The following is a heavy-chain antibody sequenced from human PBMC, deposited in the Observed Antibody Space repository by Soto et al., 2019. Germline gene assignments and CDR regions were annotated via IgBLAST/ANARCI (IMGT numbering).Heavy chain of an antibody. CDR2: ISSSSSTI. V-gene: IGHV3-48*01. CDR1: GFTFSSYS. CDR3: ARDRHSYYDFWSGSLPYYYYGMDV. J-gene: IGHJ6*02. Sequence: HPGGSLRLSCAASGFTFSSYSMNWVRQAPGKGLEWVSYISSSSSTIYYADSVKGRFTISRDNAKNSLYLQMNSLRAEDTAVYYCARDRHSYYDFWSGSLPYYYYGMDVWGQGTTVTVSS. D-gene: IGHD3-3*01.